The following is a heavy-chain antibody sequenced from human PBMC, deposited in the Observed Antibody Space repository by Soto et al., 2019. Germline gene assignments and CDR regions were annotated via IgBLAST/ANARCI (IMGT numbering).Heavy chain of an antibody. CDR1: GYTFTGYY. J-gene: IGHJ5*02. CDR2: INPNSGGT. D-gene: IGHD6-13*01. CDR3: ARGRYSSSWSTTNWFDP. V-gene: IGHV1-2*04. Sequence: ASVKVSCKASGYTFTGYYMHWVRQAPGQGFEWMGWINPNSGGTNYAQKFQGWVTMTRDTSISTAYMELSRLRSDDTAVYYCARGRYSSSWSTTNWFDPWGQGTLVTVSS.